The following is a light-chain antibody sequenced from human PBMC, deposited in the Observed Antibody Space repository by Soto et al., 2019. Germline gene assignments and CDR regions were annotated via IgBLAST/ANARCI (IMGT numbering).Light chain of an antibody. CDR1: SRDLGGYNY. J-gene: IGLJ1*01. V-gene: IGLV2-14*03. CDR3: SSYTITSAPV. Sequence: QSVLTQPASLFGSPGQSITISSTGTSRDLGGYNYVSWYQKHPGEAPKLVIYGVSNRPSGVSNRFSGSKFDNTASLTISGLQADDEADYYCSSYTITSAPVFGTGTKLTVL. CDR2: GVS.